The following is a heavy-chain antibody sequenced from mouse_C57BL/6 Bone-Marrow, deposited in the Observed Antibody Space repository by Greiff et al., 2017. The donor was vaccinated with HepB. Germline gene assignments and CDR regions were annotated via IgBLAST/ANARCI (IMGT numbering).Heavy chain of an antibody. D-gene: IGHD3-2*02. Sequence: QVQLKQPGAELVKPGASVKLSCKASGYTFTSYWMHWVKQRPGQGLEWIGMIHPNSGSTNYNEKFKSKATLTVDKSSSTAYMQLSSLTSEDSAVYYGAAAQAWFAYWGQGTLVTVSA. V-gene: IGHV1-64*01. CDR2: IHPNSGST. J-gene: IGHJ3*01. CDR1: GYTFTSYW. CDR3: AAAQAWFAY.